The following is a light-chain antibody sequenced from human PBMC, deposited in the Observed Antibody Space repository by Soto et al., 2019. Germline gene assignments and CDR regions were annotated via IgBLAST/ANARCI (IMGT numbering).Light chain of an antibody. CDR2: AAS. V-gene: IGKV1-9*01. Sequence: IQLTQSPSSLSASVGDSVTITCRASQGVSRYLSWYQQKPGRAPILLISAASTLQSGVPARFSGSGSGTEFTLSITSLQPEDFATYYCQQLNTYPATFGGGTKVEIK. CDR3: QQLNTYPAT. J-gene: IGKJ4*01. CDR1: QGVSRY.